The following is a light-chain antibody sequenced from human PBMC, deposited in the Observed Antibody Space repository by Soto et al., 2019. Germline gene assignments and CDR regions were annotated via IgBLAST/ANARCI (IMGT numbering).Light chain of an antibody. CDR1: SSDVGGYNY. Sequence: QSALTQPASVSGSPGQSITISCTGTSSDVGGYNYVSWYQHHPGKAPKLLIYEVSNRPSGVSDRFSGSKSGITASLTISGLQAEDESDYYCGSYTTSLYVFGSGTQLTVL. CDR2: EVS. CDR3: GSYTTSLYV. V-gene: IGLV2-14*01. J-gene: IGLJ1*01.